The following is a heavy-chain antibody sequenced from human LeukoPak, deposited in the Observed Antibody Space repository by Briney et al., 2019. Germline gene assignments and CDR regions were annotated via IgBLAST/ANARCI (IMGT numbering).Heavy chain of an antibody. J-gene: IGHJ4*02. CDR2: MNPNSGHT. CDR1: AYTFISYD. CDR3: ARERDNWDLDS. D-gene: IGHD1-20*01. Sequence: ASVKVSCKASAYTFISYDINWVRQATGQGPEWMGWMNPNSGHTGYAQKFQGRVTMTRDTSINTAYMELSSLTSEGTAVYYCARERDNWDLDSWGQGTLVTVSS. V-gene: IGHV1-8*01.